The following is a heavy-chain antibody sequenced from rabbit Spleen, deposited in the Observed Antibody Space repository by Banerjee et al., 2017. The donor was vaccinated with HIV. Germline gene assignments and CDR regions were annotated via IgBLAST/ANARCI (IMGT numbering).Heavy chain of an antibody. CDR1: GFSFSDNYY. Sequence: QSLEESGGDLVKPGASLTLTCTASGFSFSDNYYMCWVRQAPGKGLEWIACIYTSSGSTYYASWAKGRFTISRSTSLNTVTLQLTSLTAADTATYFCARDLVAVIGWNFSLWGPGTLVTVS. D-gene: IGHD1-1*01. V-gene: IGHV1S40*01. J-gene: IGHJ4*01. CDR3: ARDLVAVIGWNFSL. CDR2: IYTSSGST.